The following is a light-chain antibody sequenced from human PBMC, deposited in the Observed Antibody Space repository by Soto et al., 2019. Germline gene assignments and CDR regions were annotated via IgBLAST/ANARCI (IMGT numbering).Light chain of an antibody. CDR3: QQSYSTLCT. J-gene: IGKJ3*01. CDR2: AAS. V-gene: IGKV1-39*01. CDR1: QSISSY. Sequence: DIEMTQSPSSLSASVGERVTITCRASQSISSYLNWYQQKPGKAPKLLIYAASSLQSGVPSRFSGSGSGTDFPITSSLLQPEDGATYCYQQSYSTLCTFGHGTKVDIK.